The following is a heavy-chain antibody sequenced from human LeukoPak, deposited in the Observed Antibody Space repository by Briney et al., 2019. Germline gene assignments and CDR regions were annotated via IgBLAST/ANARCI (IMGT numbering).Heavy chain of an antibody. CDR2: IYHSGST. CDR1: GYSIGSGYY. CDR3: ARDRTFGDFDY. J-gene: IGHJ4*02. D-gene: IGHD3-16*01. V-gene: IGHV4-38-2*02. Sequence: SETLSLTCAVSGYSIGSGYYWGWIRQPPGKGLEWIGSIYHSGSTYYNPSLKSRVTISVDTSKNQFSLKLSSVTAADTAVYYCARDRTFGDFDYWGQGTLVTVSS.